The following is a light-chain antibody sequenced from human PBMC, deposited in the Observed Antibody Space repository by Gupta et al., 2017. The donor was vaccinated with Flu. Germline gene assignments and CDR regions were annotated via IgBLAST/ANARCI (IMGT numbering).Light chain of an antibody. V-gene: IGLV1-47*01. CDR2: RNN. Sequence: TIPCSGTSSDVGGSYVVCAQHPPVAAPNLLLFRNNVRRSAVPARFSGSKSATSASFATIWLRAEDAADYYCASEDASGSRPVFGGGTKLTVL. CDR1: SSDVGGSY. J-gene: IGLJ3*02. CDR3: ASEDASGSRPV.